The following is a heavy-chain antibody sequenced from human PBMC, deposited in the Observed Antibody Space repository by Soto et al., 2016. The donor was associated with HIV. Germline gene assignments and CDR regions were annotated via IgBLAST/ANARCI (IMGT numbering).Heavy chain of an antibody. CDR3: ARHRLEINYYGSGSYSYYFDY. J-gene: IGHJ4*02. V-gene: IGHV4-59*08. CDR1: GGSISSYY. Sequence: QVQLQESGPGLVKPSETLSLTCTVSGGSISSYYWSWIRQPPGKGLEWIGYIYYSGSTNYNPSLKSRVTISVDTSKNQFSLKLSSVTAADTAVYYCARHRLEINYYGSGSYSYYFDYWAREPWSPSPQ. D-gene: IGHD3-10*01. CDR2: IYYSGST.